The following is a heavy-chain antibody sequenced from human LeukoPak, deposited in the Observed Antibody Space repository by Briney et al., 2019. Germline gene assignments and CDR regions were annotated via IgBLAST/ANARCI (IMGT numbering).Heavy chain of an antibody. J-gene: IGHJ3*02. CDR3: ARAYGSGSYYDAFDI. V-gene: IGHV4-38-2*02. CDR2: IYHSGST. CDR1: GYSISSGYY. D-gene: IGHD3-10*01. Sequence: SETLSLTCTVSGYSISSGYYWGWIRQPPGKGLEWIGSIYHSGSTYHNPSLKSRVTISVDTSKNQFSLKLSSVTAADTAVYYCARAYGSGSYYDAFDIWGQGTMVTVSS.